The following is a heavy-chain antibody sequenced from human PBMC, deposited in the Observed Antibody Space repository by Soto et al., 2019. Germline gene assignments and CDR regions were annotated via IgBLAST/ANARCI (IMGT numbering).Heavy chain of an antibody. V-gene: IGHV4-4*02. CDR1: GRTIRSSNW. CDR2: IYHSGST. D-gene: IGHD3-22*01. CDR3: ARAEDYYDSSGYNDAFDI. J-gene: IGHJ3*02. Sequence: SDTLSHTCSLFGRTIRSSNWCRWVREPPGKGLEWIGEIYHSGSTNYNPSLKSRVTISVDKSKNQFSLKLSSVTAADTAVYYCARAEDYYDSSGYNDAFDIWGQGTMVT.